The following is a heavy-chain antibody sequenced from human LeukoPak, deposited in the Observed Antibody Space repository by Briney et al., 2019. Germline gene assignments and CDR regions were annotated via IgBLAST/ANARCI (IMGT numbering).Heavy chain of an antibody. V-gene: IGHV1-18*01. J-gene: IGHJ5*02. CDR1: GYTFTTYV. D-gene: IGHD1-26*01. CDR3: ARDNSVGDNAWWFDP. CDR2: ISAYNGNT. Sequence: GASVKVSCKTSGYTFTTYVFNWVRQAPGQGLEWMGWISAYNGNTNYAQNLQGRVTMTRDMSTSTDYMELSSLRSEDTAIYYCARDNSVGDNAWWFDPWGQGTLVTVSS.